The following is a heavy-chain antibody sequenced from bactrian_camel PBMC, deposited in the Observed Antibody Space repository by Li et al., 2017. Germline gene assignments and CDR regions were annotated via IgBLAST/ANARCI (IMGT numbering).Heavy chain of an antibody. D-gene: IGHD3*01. V-gene: IGHV3S40*01. CDR3: AAGPWKSFRISDFGY. J-gene: IGHJ6*01. CDR1: EYSYTRKC. CDR2: ACAPGGGT. Sequence: QLVESGGGSVRPGGSLTLSCAGPEYSYTRKCMGWFRPALGKEREGVAVACAPGGGTLYADSVKDRFTISQDNAKNTVHLQMNSLKPEDSAMYFCAAGPWKSFRISDFGYWGQGTQVTVS.